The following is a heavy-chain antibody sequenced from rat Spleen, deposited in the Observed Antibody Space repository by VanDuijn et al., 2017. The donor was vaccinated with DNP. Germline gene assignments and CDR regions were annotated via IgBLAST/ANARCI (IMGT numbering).Heavy chain of an antibody. CDR2: MSPTTRSS. CDR1: GFSFSDYD. Sequence: EVQLVESGGGLVQPGRSLKLSCAASGFSFSDYDMAWVRQAPTKGLEWVACMSPTTRSSYYRDSVKGRFTVSRDNAKSTLYLQMDSLRSEDTATYYCARDNNSYFDYWGQGVMVTVSS. J-gene: IGHJ2*01. V-gene: IGHV5-27*01. D-gene: IGHD1-10*01. CDR3: ARDNNSYFDY.